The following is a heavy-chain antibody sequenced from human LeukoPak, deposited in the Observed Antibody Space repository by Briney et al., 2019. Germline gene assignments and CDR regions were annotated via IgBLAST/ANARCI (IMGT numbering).Heavy chain of an antibody. CDR3: ARQRCYGVSRFRSDKYYYMDV. J-gene: IGHJ6*03. Sequence: SETLSLTCTVSGDSISDHYWSWIRQPPGKGLEWIGYIYSSVSTNYNPSLKSRVSITIDKSRNQFSLEMVSVTAADTAVYYCARQRCYGVSRFRSDKYYYMDVWGKRPTVTVSS. V-gene: IGHV4-59*11. D-gene: IGHD2-8*01. CDR2: IYSSVST. CDR1: GDSISDHY.